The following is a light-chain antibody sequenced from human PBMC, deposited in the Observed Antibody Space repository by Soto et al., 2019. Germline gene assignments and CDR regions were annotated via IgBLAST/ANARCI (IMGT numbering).Light chain of an antibody. CDR3: QQYNNWPPIT. V-gene: IGKV3D-15*01. CDR2: GAS. Sequence: EIVMTHSSVPQRASPARSPSSCSXXSQSVSSNLAWDQQKPGQAPRLLIYGASTRATGIPARFSGSGSGTEFTLTISSLQSEDFAVYYCQQYNNWPPITFGQGTRLE. J-gene: IGKJ5*01. CDR1: QSVSSN.